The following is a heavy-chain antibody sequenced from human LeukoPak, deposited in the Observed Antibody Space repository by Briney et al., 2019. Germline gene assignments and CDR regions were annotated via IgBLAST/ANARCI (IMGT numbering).Heavy chain of an antibody. V-gene: IGHV4-59*01. CDR3: VRDRELNY. D-gene: IGHD3-10*01. CDR1: GGSISIYY. Sequence: KASETLSLTCTVSGGSISIYYWSWARQPPGKGLEWIGYIYNNGSTNYNPSLKSRVTISVDTSKNQFSLNLDSVTAADTAVYYCVRDRELNYWGQGTLVTVSS. CDR2: IYNNGST. J-gene: IGHJ4*02.